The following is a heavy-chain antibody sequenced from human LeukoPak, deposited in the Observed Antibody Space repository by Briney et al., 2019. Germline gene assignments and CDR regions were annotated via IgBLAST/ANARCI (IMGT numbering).Heavy chain of an antibody. V-gene: IGHV3-21*01. CDR3: ARAFHNYYDSSGYYY. CDR1: GFTFSSYS. J-gene: IGHJ4*02. D-gene: IGHD3-22*01. Sequence: GGSLRLSCAASGFTFSSYSMNWVRQAPGKGLEWVSSISSSSSYIYYADSVKGRFTISRDNAKNSLYLQMNSLRAEDTAVYYCARAFHNYYDSSGYYYWGQGTLVTVSS. CDR2: ISSSSSYI.